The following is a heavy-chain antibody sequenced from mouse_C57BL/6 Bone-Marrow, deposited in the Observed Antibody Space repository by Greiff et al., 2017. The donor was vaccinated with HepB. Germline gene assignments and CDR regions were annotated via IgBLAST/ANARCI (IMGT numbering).Heavy chain of an antibody. CDR3: ARPNITTVVSY. CDR1: GFTFSSYG. D-gene: IGHD1-1*01. J-gene: IGHJ3*01. V-gene: IGHV5-6*01. CDR2: ISSGGSYT. Sequence: DVHLVESGGDLVKPGGSLKLSCAASGFTFSSYGMSWVRQTPDKRLEWVATISSGGSYTYYPDSVKGRFTISRDNAKNTLYLQMSSLKSEDTAMYYCARPNITTVVSYWGQGTLVTVSA.